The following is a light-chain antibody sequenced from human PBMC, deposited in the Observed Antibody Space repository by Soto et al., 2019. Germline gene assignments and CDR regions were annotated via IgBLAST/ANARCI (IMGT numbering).Light chain of an antibody. CDR2: DAS. J-gene: IGKJ1*01. Sequence: DIQMTQSPSTLSASVGDRVTITCRASQSISSWLAWYQQKPGKAPKLLIYDASGVESGVPSRFSGSGSGTEFTLTISSLQPDDFATYYCQQYNGFSSFGQGTKVEIK. V-gene: IGKV1-5*01. CDR1: QSISSW. CDR3: QQYNGFSS.